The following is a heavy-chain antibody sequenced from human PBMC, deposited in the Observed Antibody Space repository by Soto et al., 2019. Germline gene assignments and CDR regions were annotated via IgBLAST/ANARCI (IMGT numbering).Heavy chain of an antibody. CDR1: GYTFTSYG. CDR2: ISAYNGKT. Sequence: ASVKVSCKASGYTFTSYGISWVRQAPGQGLDWMGWISAYNGKTNYAQKLQGRVTMTTDTSTSTAYMELRSLRSEDTAVYYCARDRRARGSYSLYYYYGMDVWGQGTTVTVSS. CDR3: ARDRRARGSYSLYYYYGMDV. J-gene: IGHJ6*02. V-gene: IGHV1-18*04. D-gene: IGHD1-26*01.